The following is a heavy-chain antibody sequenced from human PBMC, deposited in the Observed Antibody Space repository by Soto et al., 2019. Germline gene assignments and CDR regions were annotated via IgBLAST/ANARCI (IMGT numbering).Heavy chain of an antibody. D-gene: IGHD3-10*01. V-gene: IGHV4-34*01. J-gene: IGHJ4*02. CDR3: ARESITMVRGVIDY. CDR1: GGSFSGYY. Sequence: SETLSLTCAVYGGSFSGYYWSWIRQPPGKGLEWIGEINHSGSTNYNPSLKSRVTISVDTSKNQFYLKLSSVTAADTAVYYCARESITMVRGVIDYWGQGTLVTVSS. CDR2: INHSGST.